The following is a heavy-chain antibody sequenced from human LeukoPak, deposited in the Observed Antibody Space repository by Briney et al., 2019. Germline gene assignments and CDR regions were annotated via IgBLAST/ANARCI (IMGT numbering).Heavy chain of an antibody. V-gene: IGHV4-59*01. CDR2: IYYSGST. Sequence: SETLSLTCTVSGGSISSYYWSWIRQPPGKGLEWIGYIYYSGSTNYNPSLKSRVTISVDTSKNQFSLKLSSVTAADTAVYYCARVGRYSSSWYWFDPWGQGTLVTVSS. CDR1: GGSISSYY. D-gene: IGHD6-13*01. J-gene: IGHJ5*02. CDR3: ARVGRYSSSWYWFDP.